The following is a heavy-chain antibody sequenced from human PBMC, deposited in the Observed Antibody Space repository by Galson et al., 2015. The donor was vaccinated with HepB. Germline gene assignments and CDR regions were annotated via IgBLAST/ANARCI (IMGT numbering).Heavy chain of an antibody. V-gene: IGHV1-2*06. Sequence: SVKVSCKASGYTFTGYYMHWVRQAPGQGLEWMGRINPSSGGTNYAQKFQGRVTMTRDTSISTAYMELSRLRSDDTAVYYCARGGTMVQGIDYWGQGTLVTVSS. D-gene: IGHD3-10*01. CDR3: ARGGTMVQGIDY. J-gene: IGHJ4*02. CDR2: INPSSGGT. CDR1: GYTFTGYY.